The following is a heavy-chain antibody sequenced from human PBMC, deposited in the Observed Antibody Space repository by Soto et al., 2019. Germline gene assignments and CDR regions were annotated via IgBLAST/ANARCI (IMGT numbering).Heavy chain of an antibody. J-gene: IGHJ6*02. D-gene: IGHD2-2*03. CDR2: IYPGDSDT. CDR3: ARTRSLTLGFHYDGMDV. Sequence: RGESLKISCQGSGYSFASYWIGWVRQMSGKDLEWMGIIYPGDSDTRYSPSFQGQVTISADKSLRTAYLQWTSLKASDTALYYCARTRSLTLGFHYDGMDVWGQGTTVTVSS. CDR1: GYSFASYW. V-gene: IGHV5-51*01.